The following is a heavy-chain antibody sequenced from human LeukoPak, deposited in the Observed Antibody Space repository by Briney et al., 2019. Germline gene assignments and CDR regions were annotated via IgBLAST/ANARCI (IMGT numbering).Heavy chain of an antibody. D-gene: IGHD3-9*01. V-gene: IGHV5-51*01. CDR2: IYPGDAET. J-gene: IGHJ4*02. Sequence: GESLKISCKGSGYSFTSYWIGWVRQMPGKGLEWMGIIYPGDAETRYDPSVQGQVIISADKSISTSYLQCRRLKASDTAMYYCERRIQNYDLLTGYSTWSFEYWGQGTMVTDSS. CDR3: ERRIQNYDLLTGYSTWSFEY. CDR1: GYSFTSYW.